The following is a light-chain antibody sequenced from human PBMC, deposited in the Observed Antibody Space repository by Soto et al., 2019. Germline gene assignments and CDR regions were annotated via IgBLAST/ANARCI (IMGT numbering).Light chain of an antibody. V-gene: IGLV2-23*02. CDR2: EVN. CDR3: CSFAGSSTFWV. J-gene: IGLJ3*02. Sequence: QSVLTQPASVSGSPGQSITISCSGTTSDVGVYDVVSWYQQHPGKAPKLMIFEVNQRPSGVSDRFSGSKSGNTASLTISGLQAGDEADYYCCSFAGSSTFWVFGGGTKLTVL. CDR1: TSDVGVYDV.